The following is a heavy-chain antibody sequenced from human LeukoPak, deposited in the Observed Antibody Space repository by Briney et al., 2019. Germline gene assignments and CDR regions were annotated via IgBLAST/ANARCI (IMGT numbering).Heavy chain of an antibody. Sequence: PGGSLRLSWAASGFIVSNTYMTWIRQAPGKGLEWVSVIHNDGSTYYADSVKGRFTISRDNSKNMLFLRMNSLRVEDTAVYFCVSLARDYWGQGTLVSVSS. V-gene: IGHV3-53*01. CDR1: GFIVSNTY. J-gene: IGHJ4*02. CDR3: VSLARDY. D-gene: IGHD3-3*02. CDR2: IHNDGST.